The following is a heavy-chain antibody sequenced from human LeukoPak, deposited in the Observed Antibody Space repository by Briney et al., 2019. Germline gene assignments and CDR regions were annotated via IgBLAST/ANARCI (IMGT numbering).Heavy chain of an antibody. D-gene: IGHD1-14*01. V-gene: IGHV3-23*01. Sequence: GGTLRLSCAASGFTFSNYAMNWVRQAPGKGLEWVSSINGIGGSTYYADSVKGRFTISRDNSKNTLYLQMNSLRAEDTAVYYCAKPARTDYADYWGQGTLVTVSS. CDR2: INGIGGST. CDR3: AKPARTDYADY. J-gene: IGHJ4*02. CDR1: GFTFSNYA.